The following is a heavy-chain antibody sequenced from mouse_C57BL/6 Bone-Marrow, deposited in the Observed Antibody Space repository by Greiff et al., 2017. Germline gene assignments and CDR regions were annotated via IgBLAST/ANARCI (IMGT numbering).Heavy chain of an antibody. V-gene: IGHV3-8*01. CDR3: ARWGGSSYSSWYVDV. D-gene: IGHD1-1*01. CDR2: ISYSGST. J-gene: IGHJ1*03. Sequence: VQLKESGPGLAKPSQTLSLPCSVPGYSITSDYWNWIRKFPGKKLGYMGYISYSGSTYYNPSLKSRISITRYTYKNQYYQPLNSVTTEDTATDYCARWGGSSYSSWYVDVWGTGTTVTVSS. CDR1: GYSITSDY.